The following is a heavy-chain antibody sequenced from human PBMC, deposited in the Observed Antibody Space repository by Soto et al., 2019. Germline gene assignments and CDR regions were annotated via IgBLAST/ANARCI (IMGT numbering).Heavy chain of an antibody. D-gene: IGHD4-17*01. J-gene: IGHJ4*02. CDR1: GGSISSYY. V-gene: IGHV4-59*08. CDR2: IYYTGST. CDR3: ARRYGPGFDY. Sequence: ETLSLTCTVSGGSISSYYWSWIRQPPGKGLEWIGYIYYTGSTNYNPSLKSRVTISVDTSKNQFSLKLSSVTAADTAVYYCARRYGPGFDYWGQGTLVTVSS.